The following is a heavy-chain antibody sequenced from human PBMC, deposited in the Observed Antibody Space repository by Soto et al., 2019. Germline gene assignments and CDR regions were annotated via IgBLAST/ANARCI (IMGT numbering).Heavy chain of an antibody. CDR1: GFTFSSYV. CDR3: ARAGCDGGRCYTLVGLRYGMDV. D-gene: IGHD2-15*01. Sequence: VQLVESGGGVVQPGRSLRLSCAASGFTFSSYVMHWVRQAPGKGREWVAVISYDGSNKYYADSVKGRFTITRDNSKKTLYLQMNSLRAEDTAVYYCARAGCDGGRCYTLVGLRYGMDVWGQGTTVTVSS. CDR2: ISYDGSNK. J-gene: IGHJ6*02. V-gene: IGHV3-30-3*01.